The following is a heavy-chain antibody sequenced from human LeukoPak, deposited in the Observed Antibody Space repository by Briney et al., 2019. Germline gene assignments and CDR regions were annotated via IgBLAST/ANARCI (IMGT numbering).Heavy chain of an antibody. Sequence: PSETLSLTCTVSGGSISSYYWSWIRQPPGKGLEWIGYIYYSGSTNYNPSLKSRVTISVDTSKNQFSLKLASVSAADTAIYYCARDTNWFDPWGLGTLVTVSS. V-gene: IGHV4-59*01. CDR2: IYYSGST. CDR3: ARDTNWFDP. J-gene: IGHJ5*02. D-gene: IGHD1-1*01. CDR1: GGSISSYY.